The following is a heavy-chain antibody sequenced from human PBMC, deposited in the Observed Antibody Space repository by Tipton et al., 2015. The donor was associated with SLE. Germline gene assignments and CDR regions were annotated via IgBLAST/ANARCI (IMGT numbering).Heavy chain of an antibody. CDR3: ARHPRGDDYFDL. D-gene: IGHD2-21*02. Sequence: TLSLTCTVSNGSLSSYFWTWIRQPPGKGLEWIGYISYSESTSYNPSLKSRVTISVDRSKNLFSLKLNSVTAADTALYYCARHPRGDDYFDLWGQGMLVTVSP. CDR2: ISYSEST. V-gene: IGHV4-59*01. J-gene: IGHJ4*02. CDR1: NGSLSSYF.